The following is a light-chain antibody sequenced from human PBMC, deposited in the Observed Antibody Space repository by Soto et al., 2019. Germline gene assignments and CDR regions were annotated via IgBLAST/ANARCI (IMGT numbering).Light chain of an antibody. CDR2: DVS. Sequence: EIVLTQSPATLSLSPGERATLSCRASQSFSTYLAWYQQKSGQAPRLLIYDVSNRATGIPARFSGSGSGRDFTLTISSLEPEDFALYYCQHRANWPWTFGQGTKVDI. V-gene: IGKV3-11*02. CDR1: QSFSTY. CDR3: QHRANWPWT. J-gene: IGKJ1*01.